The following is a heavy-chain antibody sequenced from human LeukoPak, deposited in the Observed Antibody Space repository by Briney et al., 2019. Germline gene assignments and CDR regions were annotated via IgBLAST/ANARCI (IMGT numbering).Heavy chain of an antibody. J-gene: IGHJ4*02. CDR3: ARDPDYYGSGSYSDSGY. D-gene: IGHD3-10*01. CDR2: IYYSGST. Sequence: SETLSLTCTVSGGSISSYYWSWIRQPPGKGLEWIGYIYYSGSTNYNPSLKSRVTISVDTSKNQFSLKLSSVTAEDTAVYYCARDPDYYGSGSYSDSGYWGQGTLVTVSS. V-gene: IGHV4-59*01. CDR1: GGSISSYY.